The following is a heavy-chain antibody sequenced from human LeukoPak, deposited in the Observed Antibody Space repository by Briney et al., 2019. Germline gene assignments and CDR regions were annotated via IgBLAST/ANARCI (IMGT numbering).Heavy chain of an antibody. CDR3: ARHLRYGSGGYFDY. CDR1: GFTVSSNS. J-gene: IGHJ4*02. CDR2: ICSGGST. D-gene: IGHD3-10*01. V-gene: IGHV3-66*04. Sequence: GGSLRLSCAASGFTVSSNSMSWVRQAPGKGLEWVSVICSGGSTKYADSVKGRFTIFRDNSKNTLNLQTNSLRAEDTAVYYCARHLRYGSGGYFDYWGQGTLVTVSS.